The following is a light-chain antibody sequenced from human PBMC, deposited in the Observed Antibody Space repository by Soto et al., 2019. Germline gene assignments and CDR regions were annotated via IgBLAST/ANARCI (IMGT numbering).Light chain of an antibody. CDR3: QQRIDWPIT. CDR2: DAS. V-gene: IGKV3-11*01. J-gene: IGKJ5*01. Sequence: EIVLTQSPATLSLSPGERATLFCRASQTVSSYLVWYQQKPGQAPRLLIYDASNRATGVPARFSGSGSGTDFTLTIGSLEPEDFAVSYCQQRIDWPITFGQGTRLEIK. CDR1: QTVSSY.